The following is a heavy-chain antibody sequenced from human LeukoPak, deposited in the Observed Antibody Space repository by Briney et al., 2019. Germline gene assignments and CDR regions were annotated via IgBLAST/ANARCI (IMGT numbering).Heavy chain of an antibody. CDR1: GFTLSSYS. J-gene: IGHJ3*02. CDR3: ARDRGSGWHDAFDI. D-gene: IGHD6-19*01. V-gene: IGHV3-21*01. CDR2: ISSSSSYI. Sequence: PGGSLRLSCAASGFTLSSYSMNWVRQAPGKGLEWVSSISSSSSYIYYADSVKGRFTISRDNAKNSLYLQMNSLRAEDTAVYYCARDRGSGWHDAFDIWGQGTMVTVSS.